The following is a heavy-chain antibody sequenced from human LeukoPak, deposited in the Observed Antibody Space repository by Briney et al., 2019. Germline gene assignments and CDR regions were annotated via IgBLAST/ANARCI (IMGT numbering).Heavy chain of an antibody. CDR1: GFTFSSYG. Sequence: PGGPLRLSCAASGFTFSSYGMHWVRQAPGKGLEWVAFIRYDGSNKYYADSVKGRFTISRDNSKNTLYLQMNSLRAKDTAVYYCAKVEYSSSPSDYWGQGTLVTVSS. J-gene: IGHJ4*02. CDR2: IRYDGSNK. D-gene: IGHD6-6*01. V-gene: IGHV3-30*02. CDR3: AKVEYSSSPSDY.